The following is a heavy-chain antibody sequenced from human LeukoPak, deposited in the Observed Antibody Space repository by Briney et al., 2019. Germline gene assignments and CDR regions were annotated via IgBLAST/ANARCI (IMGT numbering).Heavy chain of an antibody. CDR2: ISSSSSTI. D-gene: IGHD3-22*01. V-gene: IGHV3-48*04. Sequence: GRSLSLSCAASGFTFSSYSMNWVRQAPGKGLEWVSYISSSSSTIYYADSVKGRFTISRDNAKNSLYLQMNSLRAEDTAVYCCARDIYYDSSGYYGSVYWGQGTLVTVSS. CDR1: GFTFSSYS. CDR3: ARDIYYDSSGYYGSVY. J-gene: IGHJ4*02.